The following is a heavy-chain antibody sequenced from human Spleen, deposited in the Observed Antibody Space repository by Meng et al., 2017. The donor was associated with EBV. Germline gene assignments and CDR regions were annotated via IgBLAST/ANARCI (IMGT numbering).Heavy chain of an antibody. Sequence: QFTLKESGPTLVKPTQTLTLTCTFSGFSLTTRGVGVAWIRQPPGKALEWLALVYWDDDKRYSPSLKSRLTITKDTSKNQVVLTMTNMDPVDTATYYCAHNNYYDSSGYYSFDYWGQGTLVTVSS. J-gene: IGHJ4*02. CDR1: GFSLTTRGVG. CDR2: VYWDDDK. D-gene: IGHD3-22*01. CDR3: AHNNYYDSSGYYSFDY. V-gene: IGHV2-5*02.